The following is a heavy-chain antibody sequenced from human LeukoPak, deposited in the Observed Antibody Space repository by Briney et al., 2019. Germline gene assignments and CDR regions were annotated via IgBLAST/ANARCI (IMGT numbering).Heavy chain of an antibody. CDR2: INHSGST. D-gene: IGHD3-22*01. Sequence: SETLSLTCAVYGGSFSGYYWSWIRQPPGKGLEWIGEINHSGSTNYNPSLKSRVTISVDTSKNQFSLKLSSVTAADTAVYYCARTPNYYEDAFDIWGQGTMVTVSS. V-gene: IGHV4-34*01. CDR3: ARTPNYYEDAFDI. J-gene: IGHJ3*02. CDR1: GGSFSGYY.